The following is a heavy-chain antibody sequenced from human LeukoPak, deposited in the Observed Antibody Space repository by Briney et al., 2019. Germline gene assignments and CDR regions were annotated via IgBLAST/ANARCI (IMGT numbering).Heavy chain of an antibody. CDR1: RFTFSSYG. V-gene: IGHV3-30*18. D-gene: IGHD4-11*01. Sequence: GGSLRLSCAASRFTFSSYGMHWVRQAPGKGLEWVAVISYDGSIKYYADSVKGRFTISRDNSKNTLYLQMNSLRTEDTAVYYGAKDPFDYSNWPHTTGFDYWGQGTLVTVSS. J-gene: IGHJ4*02. CDR2: ISYDGSIK. CDR3: AKDPFDYSNWPHTTGFDY.